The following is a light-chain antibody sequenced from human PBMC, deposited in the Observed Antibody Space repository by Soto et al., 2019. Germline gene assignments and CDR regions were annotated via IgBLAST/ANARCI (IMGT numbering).Light chain of an antibody. Sequence: DIQMTQSPSSLSASVGDRVSITCRASESIRYYLNWYQQKPGKAPKLLIYAASTLQDGVPSRFSGSGSETDFTLTISSLQVEDFASYFCQQSYSTPTFGPGTKVDL. CDR2: AAS. J-gene: IGKJ3*01. CDR3: QQSYSTPT. V-gene: IGKV1-39*01. CDR1: ESIRYY.